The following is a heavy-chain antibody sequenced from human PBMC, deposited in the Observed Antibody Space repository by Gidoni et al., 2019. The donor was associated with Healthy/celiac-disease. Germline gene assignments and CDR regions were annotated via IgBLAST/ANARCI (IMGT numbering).Heavy chain of an antibody. CDR2: ISSSGSTI. V-gene: IGHV3-11*01. J-gene: IGHJ3*02. D-gene: IGHD6-19*01. CDR3: ARDQLIAVAGNGIDAFDI. Sequence: QVQLVGSGGGLVNPGGAPRLSCSATGFTCQDYYMSWIRQAPGKGLEWVSYISSSGSTIYYADSVKGRFTISRDTAKNSLYLQMNSLRAEDTAVYYCARDQLIAVAGNGIDAFDIWGQGTMVTVSS. CDR1: GFTCQDYY.